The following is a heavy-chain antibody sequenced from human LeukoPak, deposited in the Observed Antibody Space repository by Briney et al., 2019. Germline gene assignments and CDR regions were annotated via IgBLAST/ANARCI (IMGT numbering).Heavy chain of an antibody. J-gene: IGHJ6*03. D-gene: IGHD6-13*01. Sequence: GGSLRLSCAASGFTFSSYWMSWVRQAPGKGLEWVANIKQDGSEKYYVDSVKGRFTISRDNAKNSLYLQMNSLRVEDTALYYCARARSSSWYDLDYFYYYFMDVWGKGTTVTISS. CDR1: GFTFSSYW. V-gene: IGHV3-7*01. CDR3: ARARSSSWYDLDYFYYYFMDV. CDR2: IKQDGSEK.